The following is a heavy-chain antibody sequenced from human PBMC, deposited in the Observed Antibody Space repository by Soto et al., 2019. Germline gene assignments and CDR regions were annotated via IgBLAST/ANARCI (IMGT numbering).Heavy chain of an antibody. Sequence: NPSETLSLTCTVSSGSMSGYFWSWIRQPPGKEPEWIGYISYRGNTNYNPSLQSRVSISLVTSKNQISLKLDAVTASDTAVYYCARMERSKEGLSVYYFDFWGQGTLVTVSS. CDR2: ISYRGNT. CDR1: SGSMSGYF. J-gene: IGHJ4*02. CDR3: ARMERSKEGLSVYYFDF. D-gene: IGHD1-26*01. V-gene: IGHV4-59*01.